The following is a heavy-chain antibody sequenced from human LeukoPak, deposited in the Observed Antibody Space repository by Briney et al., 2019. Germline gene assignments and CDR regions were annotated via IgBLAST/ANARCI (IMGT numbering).Heavy chain of an antibody. J-gene: IGHJ5*01. V-gene: IGHV3-7*01. CDR1: GFSFRTYW. CDR3: ARDAYTSASDS. CDR2: LSPEGSDK. Sequence: GGSLRLSCAASGFSFRTYWVTWVRQAPGEGLEWVANLSPEGSDKFYVDSVKGRFTIFRDNAKSSVYLQMSSLRVEDTAVYYCARDAYTSASDSWGQATLVSVSS. D-gene: IGHD3-16*01.